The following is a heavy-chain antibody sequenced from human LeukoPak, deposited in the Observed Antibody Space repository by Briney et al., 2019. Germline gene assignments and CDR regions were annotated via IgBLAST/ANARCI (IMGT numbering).Heavy chain of an antibody. Sequence: PSETLSLTCAVYGGSFSGYYWSWIRQPPGKGLEWIGEIIHSGITNYNPSLTSRVTISVDTSKSQFSLKLSSVTAADTAVYYCARGSPIVTTNGYFNYGGQGTLVTSPQ. V-gene: IGHV4-34*01. D-gene: IGHD5-12*01. J-gene: IGHJ4*02. CDR3: ARGSPIVTTNGYFNY. CDR2: IIHSGIT. CDR1: GGSFSGYY.